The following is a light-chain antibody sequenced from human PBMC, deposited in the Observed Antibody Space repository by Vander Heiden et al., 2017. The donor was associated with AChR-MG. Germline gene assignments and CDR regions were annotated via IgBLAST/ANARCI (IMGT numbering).Light chain of an antibody. CDR3: QSYDSSLSGSVV. Sequence: QSVLTQPPSVSGAPGQRVTISCTGSSSNIGAGYDVHWYQQLPGTAPKLLIYVNSNRPSGVPDRFSGSKSGTSASPATTGLQAEDEADYYGQSYDSSLSGSVVFGGGTKLTVL. J-gene: IGLJ2*01. V-gene: IGLV1-40*01. CDR2: VNS. CDR1: SSNIGAGYD.